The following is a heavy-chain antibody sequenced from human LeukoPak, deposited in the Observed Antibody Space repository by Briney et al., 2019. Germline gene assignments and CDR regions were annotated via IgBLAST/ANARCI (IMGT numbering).Heavy chain of an antibody. V-gene: IGHV3-74*01. CDR2: IKTDGSSA. D-gene: IGHD6-25*01. CDR3: AKGSAAGRPYYFDY. J-gene: IGHJ4*02. Sequence: GGSLRLSCAASGFSFSSYWMHWVRQAPGKGLVWVSRIKTDGSSATYADSVKGRFTISRDNAKNTLYLQMSSLRAEDAAVYFCAKGSAAGRPYYFDYWGQGTLVTVSS. CDR1: GFSFSSYW.